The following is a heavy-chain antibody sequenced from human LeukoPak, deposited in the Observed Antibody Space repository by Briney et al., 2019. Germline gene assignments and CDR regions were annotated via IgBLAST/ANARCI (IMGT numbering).Heavy chain of an antibody. V-gene: IGHV3-23*01. J-gene: IGHJ4*02. D-gene: IGHD1-26*01. CDR3: AKDPYSGSSPGW. CDR2: ISGSGGRT. CDR1: GFTFSSYA. Sequence: GGSLRLSCAASGFTFSSYAMSWVRQAPGKGLEWVSAISGSGGRTYYADSVKGRFTISRDNSKNTLYLQMNSLRAEDTAVYYCAKDPYSGSSPGWGGQEALVTVSS.